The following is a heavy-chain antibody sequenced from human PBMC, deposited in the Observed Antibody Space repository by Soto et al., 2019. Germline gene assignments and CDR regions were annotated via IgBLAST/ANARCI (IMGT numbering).Heavy chain of an antibody. CDR1: GYTFTGYY. CDR3: ARGDSSGYYHDAFDI. V-gene: IGHV1-2*02. CDR2: INPNSGGT. Sequence: ASVKVSCKASGYTFTGYYMHWVRQAPGQRLEWMGWINPNSGGTNYAQKFQGRVTVTRDTSISTAYMELSRLRSDDTAVYYCARGDSSGYYHDAFDIWGQGTMVTVS. J-gene: IGHJ3*02. D-gene: IGHD3-22*01.